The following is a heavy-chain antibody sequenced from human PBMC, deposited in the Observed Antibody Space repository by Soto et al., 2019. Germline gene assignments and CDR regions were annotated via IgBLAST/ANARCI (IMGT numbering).Heavy chain of an antibody. D-gene: IGHD6-13*01. CDR2: TRNKANSYTT. CDR3: AREGNYSSSWSYFDY. CDR1: GFTFSDHY. J-gene: IGHJ4*02. V-gene: IGHV3-72*01. Sequence: TGGSLRLSCAASGFTFSDHYMDWVRQAPGKGLEWVGRTRNKANSYTTEYAASVKGRFTISRDDSKNSLYLQMNSLKTEDTAVYYCAREGNYSSSWSYFDYWGQGTLVTVSS.